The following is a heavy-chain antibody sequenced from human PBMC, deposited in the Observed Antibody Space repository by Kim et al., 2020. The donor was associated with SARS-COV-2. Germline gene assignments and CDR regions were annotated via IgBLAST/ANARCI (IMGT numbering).Heavy chain of an antibody. CDR2: IYYSGST. Sequence: SETLSLTCTVSGGSISSSSYYWGWIRQPPGKGLEWIGSIYYSGSTYYNPSLKSRVTISVDTSKNQFSLKLSSVTAADTAVYYCARRIPADYWGQGTLVTVSS. J-gene: IGHJ4*02. CDR1: GGSISSSSYY. V-gene: IGHV4-39*01. CDR3: ARRIPADY.